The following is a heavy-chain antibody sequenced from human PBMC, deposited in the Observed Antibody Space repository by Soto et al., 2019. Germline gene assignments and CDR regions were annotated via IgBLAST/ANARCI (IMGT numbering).Heavy chain of an antibody. CDR2: IAYDGSKN. CDR3: ARDYNDFWSGHFDY. J-gene: IGHJ4*02. D-gene: IGHD3-3*01. CDR1: GFSVSVYF. Sequence: WGSLRLSCAASGFSVSVYFIHLFCQAPVKGLEWVAVIAYDGSKNYFADSVKGRLTISRDNSKNTLEMQMSSLRPEDTAMYYCARDYNDFWSGHFDYWGQGVLVTVSS. V-gene: IGHV3-30-3*01.